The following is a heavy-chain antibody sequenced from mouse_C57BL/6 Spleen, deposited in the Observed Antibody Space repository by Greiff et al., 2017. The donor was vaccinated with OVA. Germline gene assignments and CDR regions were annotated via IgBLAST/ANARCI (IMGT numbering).Heavy chain of an antibody. CDR2: IDPSDSYT. Sequence: QVQLQQPGAELVMPGASVKLSCKASGYTFTSYWMHWVKQRPGQGLEWIGEIDPSDSYTNYNPKFKGKSTLTVDTSSSTAYMQLSRLTSTDAAVYYCARSPDYGSRVHYAMAYWGQGTSVTVSA. CDR1: GYTFTSYW. V-gene: IGHV1-69*01. J-gene: IGHJ4*01. D-gene: IGHD1-1*01. CDR3: ARSPDYGSRVHYAMAY.